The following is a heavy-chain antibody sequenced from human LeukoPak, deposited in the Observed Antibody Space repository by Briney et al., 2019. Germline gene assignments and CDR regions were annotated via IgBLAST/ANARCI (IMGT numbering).Heavy chain of an antibody. Sequence: SVKVSCKASGGAFSSYAISWVRQAPGQGLEWMGGIIPIFGTANYAQKFRGRVTITTDESTSTAYMELSSLRSEDTAVYYCARFPGYSSSRLRLDAFDIWGQGTMVTVSS. D-gene: IGHD6-13*01. V-gene: IGHV1-69*05. J-gene: IGHJ3*02. CDR3: ARFPGYSSSRLRLDAFDI. CDR1: GGAFSSYA. CDR2: IIPIFGTA.